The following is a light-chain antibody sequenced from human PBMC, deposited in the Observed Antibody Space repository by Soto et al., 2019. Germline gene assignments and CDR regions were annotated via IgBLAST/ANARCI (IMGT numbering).Light chain of an antibody. CDR3: QSYDSSLSGVV. Sequence: QSVLTQPPSVSGAPGQRVTISCTGSSSNIGAGYDVHWYKQLPGTAPKLLIYGNSNRPSGVPDRFSGSKSGTSASLAITGLQAEDEADYYCQSYDSSLSGVVSGGGTKLTVL. V-gene: IGLV1-40*01. CDR1: SSNIGAGYD. J-gene: IGLJ2*01. CDR2: GNS.